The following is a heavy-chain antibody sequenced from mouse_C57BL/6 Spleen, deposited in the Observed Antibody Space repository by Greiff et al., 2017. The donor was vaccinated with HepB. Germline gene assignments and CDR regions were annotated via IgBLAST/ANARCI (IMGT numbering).Heavy chain of an antibody. CDR2: IYPGDGDT. J-gene: IGHJ4*01. Sequence: VQLQQSGPELVKPGASVKISCKASGYAFSSSWMNWVKPRPGKGLEWIGRIYPGDGDTTYNGKFKGKATLTADKSSSTAYMQLSSLTSEDSAVYFCARDGKFPYYAMDYWGQGTSVTVSS. CDR1: GYAFSSSW. D-gene: IGHD2-1*01. CDR3: ARDGKFPYYAMDY. V-gene: IGHV1-82*01.